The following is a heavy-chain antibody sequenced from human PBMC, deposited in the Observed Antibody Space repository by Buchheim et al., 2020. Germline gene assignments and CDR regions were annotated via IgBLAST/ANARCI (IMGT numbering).Heavy chain of an antibody. CDR1: GGSISSYY. V-gene: IGHV4-59*08. CDR2: IYYSGST. D-gene: IGHD3-22*01. J-gene: IGHJ4*02. Sequence: QVQLQESGPGLVKPSETLSLTCTVSGGSISSYYWSWIRQPPGKGLEWIGYIYYSGSTNYNPSLKSRVTISLDTSKNQFSLKLSSVTAADTAVYYCARLNYYDSSGYSGAYYFDYWGQGTL. CDR3: ARLNYYDSSGYSGAYYFDY.